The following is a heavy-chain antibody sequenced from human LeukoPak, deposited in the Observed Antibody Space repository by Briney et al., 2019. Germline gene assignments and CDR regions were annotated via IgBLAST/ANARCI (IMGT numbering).Heavy chain of an antibody. J-gene: IGHJ4*02. CDR3: ARDFYWVHGSGSYYNSGGKSDY. CDR2: IIPIFGTA. Sequence: GASVKVSCKASGGTFSSYAISWVRQAPGQGLEWMGGIIPIFGTANYAQKFQGRVTITTDESTSTAYMELSSLRSEDTAVYYCARDFYWVHGSGSYYNSGGKSDYWGQGTLVTVSS. D-gene: IGHD3-10*01. V-gene: IGHV1-69*05. CDR1: GGTFSSYA.